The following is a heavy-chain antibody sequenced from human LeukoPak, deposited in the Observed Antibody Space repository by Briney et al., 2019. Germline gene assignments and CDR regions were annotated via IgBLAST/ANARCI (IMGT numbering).Heavy chain of an antibody. D-gene: IGHD2/OR15-2a*01. CDR2: IKQDGSEK. CDR1: GFTFSSYW. CDR3: ARDSTPGTPFSDY. J-gene: IGHJ4*02. Sequence: PGGSLRLSCAASGFTFSSYWMSWVRQAPGKGLEWVANIKQDGSEKYYVDSVKGQFTISRDNAKNSLYLQMNSLRAEDTAVYYCARDSTPGTPFSDYWGQGTLVTVSS. V-gene: IGHV3-7*01.